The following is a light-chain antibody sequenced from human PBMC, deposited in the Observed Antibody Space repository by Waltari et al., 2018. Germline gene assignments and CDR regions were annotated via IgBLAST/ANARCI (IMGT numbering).Light chain of an antibody. CDR1: SSDVGGYNY. V-gene: IGLV2-14*01. Sequence: QSALTQPASVSGSPGQSITISCTGTSSDVGGYNYVSWYQQHPSKAPKLMIYDVSQRPSGVSNRFSGSKSGNTASLTLSGLQAEDEADYYCSSYTSSSLGVFGGGTKLTVL. CDR3: SSYTSSSLGV. J-gene: IGLJ2*01. CDR2: DVS.